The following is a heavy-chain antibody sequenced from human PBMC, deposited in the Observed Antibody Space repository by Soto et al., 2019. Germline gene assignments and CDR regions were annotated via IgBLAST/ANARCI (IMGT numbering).Heavy chain of an antibody. J-gene: IGHJ4*02. CDR1: GGSISGIFYY. CDR3: ANSQKGYNRNYLDH. CDR2: VFCTAFS. Sequence: SETQVFTNAVSGGSISGIFYYWVWLRQPPGKWPEWIGRVFCTAFSAYNLSVDGRFSVSVYTSKNQFSLKVSGVSAAETAVYYGANSQKGYNRNYLDHWGQGALVPV. D-gene: IGHD1-20*01. V-gene: IGHV4-39*01.